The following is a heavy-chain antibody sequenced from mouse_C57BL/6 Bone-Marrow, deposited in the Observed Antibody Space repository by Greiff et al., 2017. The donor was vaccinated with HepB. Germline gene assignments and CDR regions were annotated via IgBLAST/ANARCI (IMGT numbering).Heavy chain of an antibody. J-gene: IGHJ4*01. CDR3: ARDADDYDEGYYAIDY. V-gene: IGHV7-1*01. Sequence: EVKLMESGGGLVQSGRSLRLSCATSGFTFSDFYMEWVRQAPGKGLEWIAASRNKANDYTTEYSASVKGRFIVSRDTSQSILYLQMNALRAEDTAIYYCARDADDYDEGYYAIDYWGQGTSVTVSS. CDR2: SRNKANDYTT. CDR1: GFTFSDFY. D-gene: IGHD2-4*01.